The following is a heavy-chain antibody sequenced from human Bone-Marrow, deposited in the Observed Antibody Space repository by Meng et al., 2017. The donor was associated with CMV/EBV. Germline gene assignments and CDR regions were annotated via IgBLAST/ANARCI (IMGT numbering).Heavy chain of an antibody. J-gene: IGHJ6*02. V-gene: IGHV1-18*01. CDR1: GYTFSAHG. CDR3: ARGLYGSGSYYGGMDV. Sequence: ASVKVSCKASGYTFSAHGINWVRQAPGQGLEWMGWIYPKNGNTVSVKKLQDRFTMTTDTSTSTIHMELRSLRSDDTAVYYCARGLYGSGSYYGGMDVWGQGTAVTVSS. CDR2: IYPKNGNT. D-gene: IGHD3-10*01.